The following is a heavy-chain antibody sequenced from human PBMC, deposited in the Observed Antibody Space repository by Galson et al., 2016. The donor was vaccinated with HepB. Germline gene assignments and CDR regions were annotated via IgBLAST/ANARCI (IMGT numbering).Heavy chain of an antibody. Sequence: SLRLPCAGSGFLFRGYGMHWVRPAPGMGLGWVAADSMDRRRKCDSDSARGRFTISRDNSNNMLFLQMDSLRPDDTAVYYCAKRHEFCPPVGCSVDYWGQGTLVSVSS. J-gene: IGHJ4*02. CDR3: AKRHEFCPPVGCSVDY. D-gene: IGHD3-10*02. V-gene: IGHV3-30*18. CDR1: GFLFRGYG. CDR2: DSMDRRRK.